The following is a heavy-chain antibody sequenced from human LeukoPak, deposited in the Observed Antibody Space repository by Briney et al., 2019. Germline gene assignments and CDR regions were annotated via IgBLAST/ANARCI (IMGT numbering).Heavy chain of an antibody. CDR2: ISSSSSYI. CDR1: GFTFSSYS. J-gene: IGHJ1*01. CDR3: ARDLLGDSGYPSMSAEYFQH. D-gene: IGHD3-22*01. V-gene: IGHV3-21*01. Sequence: GGSLRLSCAASGFTFSSYSMNWVRQAPGKGLEWVSSISSSSSYIYYADSVKGQFTISRDNAKNSLYLQMNSLRAEDTAVYYCARDLLGDSGYPSMSAEYFQHWGQGTLVTVSS.